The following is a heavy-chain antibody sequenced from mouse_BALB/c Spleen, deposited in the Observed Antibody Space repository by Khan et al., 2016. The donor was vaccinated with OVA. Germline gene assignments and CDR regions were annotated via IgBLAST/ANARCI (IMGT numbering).Heavy chain of an antibody. V-gene: IGHV1-77*01. D-gene: IGHD1-1*01. J-gene: IGHJ2*01. CDR2: IYPGSGST. Sequence: QVQLQQSGPVLVKPGASVKMSCKASGYTFTDYIINWVRQRTGQGLEWIGQIYPGSGSTYYNEKFKGKATLTADKSSTTAYMQLRSLTSEDSAVYFCARSGYGSLGYWGQGTTLTVSS. CDR3: ARSGYGSLGY. CDR1: GYTFTDYI.